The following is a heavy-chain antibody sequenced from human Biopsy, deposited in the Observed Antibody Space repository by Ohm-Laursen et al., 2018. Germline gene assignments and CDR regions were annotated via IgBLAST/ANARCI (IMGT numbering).Heavy chain of an antibody. CDR2: IYFTGRT. CDR1: GGPIDSYY. D-gene: IGHD6-6*01. CDR3: ARGEYSSSIFDH. J-gene: IGHJ4*02. Sequence: SQTLSLTCTVSGGPIDSYYWSWIRQPPGKALEWIGYIYFTGRTSYNPSLKSRVTMSVDTSKKQLSLKVRSVTAADTAVYYCARGEYSSSIFDHWGQGILVTVSS. V-gene: IGHV4-59*12.